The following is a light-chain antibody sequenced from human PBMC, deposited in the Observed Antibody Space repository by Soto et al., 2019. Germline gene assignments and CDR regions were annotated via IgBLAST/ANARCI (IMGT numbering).Light chain of an antibody. Sequence: QSVLTQPPSVSGSPGQSVTISCTGTSSDVGGYNRVSWYQQPPGTAPKLVIYEVIHRPSGVPARFSGSKSGNTASLTISGLQAEDEADYYCYSYTSSSTYVFRTGTKSPS. V-gene: IGLV2-18*02. CDR1: SSDVGGYNR. CDR3: YSYTSSSTYV. J-gene: IGLJ1*01. CDR2: EVI.